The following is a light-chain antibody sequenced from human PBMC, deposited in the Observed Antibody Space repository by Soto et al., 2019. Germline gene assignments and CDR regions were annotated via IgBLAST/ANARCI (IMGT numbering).Light chain of an antibody. CDR3: SSYTSSTTLYV. CDR2: EVN. CDR1: SSDVGSYTY. V-gene: IGLV2-14*01. Sequence: QSALTQPASVSGSPRQSITISCTGASSDVGSYTYVSWYQQHPGKAPKLLIYEVNNRPSGVSNRFSGSKSGNTASLTISGLQPDDEADYYCSSYTSSTTLYVFGTGTKVTVL. J-gene: IGLJ1*01.